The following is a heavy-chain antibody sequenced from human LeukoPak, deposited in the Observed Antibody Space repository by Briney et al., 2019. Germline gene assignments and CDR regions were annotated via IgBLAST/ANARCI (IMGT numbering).Heavy chain of an antibody. J-gene: IGHJ3*02. Sequence: GRSLRLSCAASGSTFSSYGMHWVRQAPGKGLEWVAVTWYDGSNKYYADSVKGRFTISRDNSKDTLYLQMNSLRAEDTAVYYCAKDFLRRVIAGAFDIWGQGTTVTVSS. CDR3: AKDFLRRVIAGAFDI. V-gene: IGHV3-33*06. CDR2: TWYDGSNK. CDR1: GSTFSSYG. D-gene: IGHD5/OR15-5a*01.